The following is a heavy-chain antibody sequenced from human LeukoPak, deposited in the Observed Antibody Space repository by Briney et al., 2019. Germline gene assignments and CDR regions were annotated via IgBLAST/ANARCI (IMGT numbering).Heavy chain of an antibody. D-gene: IGHD6-6*01. CDR1: GYTFTSYY. CDR2: INPSGGST. Sequence: ASVKVSCKASGYTFTSYYMHWVRQAPGQGLEWMGIINPSGGSTSYAQKFQGRVTMTRDASTSTVYMELSSLRSEDTAVYYGARDLLGAAHTFDDWGPGTLVTVSS. V-gene: IGHV1-46*01. J-gene: IGHJ4*02. CDR3: ARDLLGAAHTFDD.